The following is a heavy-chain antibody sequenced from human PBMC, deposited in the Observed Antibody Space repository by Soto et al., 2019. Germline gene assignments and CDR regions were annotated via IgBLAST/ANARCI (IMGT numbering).Heavy chain of an antibody. CDR3: TTGLYGSGSSGGMDV. CDR2: IKRKTDGGTT. D-gene: IGHD3-10*01. J-gene: IGHJ6*02. Sequence: EVQLVESGGGLVKPGGSLRLSCAASGFTFSNAWMSWVRQAPGKGLEWVGRIKRKTDGGTTDYAAPVKGRFTISRDDSKNTLYLQMNSLKTEDPAVYYCTTGLYGSGSSGGMDVWGQGTTVTVSS. CDR1: GFTFSNAW. V-gene: IGHV3-15*01.